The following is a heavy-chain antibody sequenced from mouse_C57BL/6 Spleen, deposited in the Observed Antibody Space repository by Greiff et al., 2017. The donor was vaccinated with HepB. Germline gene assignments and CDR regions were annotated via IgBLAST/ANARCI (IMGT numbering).Heavy chain of an antibody. CDR2: IRLKSDNYAT. D-gene: IGHD4-1*02. J-gene: IGHJ2*01. CDR1: GFTFSNYW. V-gene: IGHV6-3*01. CDR3: TSTGTDFYFDY. Sequence: EVKLMESGGGLVQPGGSMKLSCVASGFTFSNYWMNWVRQSPEKGLEWVAQIRLKSDNYATHYAESVKGRFTISRDDSKSSVYLQMNNLRAEDTGIYYCTSTGTDFYFDYWGQGTTLTVSS.